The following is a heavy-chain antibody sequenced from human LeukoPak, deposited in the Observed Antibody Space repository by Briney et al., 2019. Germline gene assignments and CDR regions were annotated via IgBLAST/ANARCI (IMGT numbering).Heavy chain of an antibody. CDR3: AKDPTHFRVWDDYDNTRLNY. J-gene: IGHJ4*02. CDR1: GFTFSSHG. V-gene: IGHV3-23*01. Sequence: HPGGSLRLSCVASGFTFSSHGMSWVRQAPGKGLEWVSGIIPSGHTTYYADSVRGRFTISRDNSKNTVYLQMNSLRAEDTAVYYCAKDPTHFRVWDDYDNTRLNYWGQGTLVTVSS. CDR2: IIPSGHTT. D-gene: IGHD3-22*01.